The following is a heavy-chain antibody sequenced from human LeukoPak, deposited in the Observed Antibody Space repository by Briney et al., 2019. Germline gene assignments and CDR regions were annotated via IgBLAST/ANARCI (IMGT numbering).Heavy chain of an antibody. J-gene: IGHJ4*02. CDR1: GFIFSSHA. CDR3: AKAPGGIVGY. D-gene: IGHD3-16*01. V-gene: IGHV3-23*01. CDR2: INGGGGST. Sequence: GGSLRLSCETSGFIFSSHAMNWVRQAPGKGLEWVSAINGGGGSTYYADSVKGRFTISRDNSKNTLYLQMNSLRAEDTAVYYCAKAPGGIVGYWGQGTLVTVSS.